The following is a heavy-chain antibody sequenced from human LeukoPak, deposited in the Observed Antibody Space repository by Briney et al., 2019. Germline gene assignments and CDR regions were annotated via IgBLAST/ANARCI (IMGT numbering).Heavy chain of an antibody. V-gene: IGHV3-7*01. J-gene: IGHJ4*02. CDR1: GFTFSSYS. Sequence: GGSLRLSCAASGFTFSSYSMNWVRQAPGKGLEWVANIKPDGSLKYYVDSVKGRFTISRDNAKNSLYLHMTSLRAEDTGVYYCASQPSAVAGNYWGQGTLVTVSS. CDR3: ASQPSAVAGNY. D-gene: IGHD6-19*01. CDR2: IKPDGSLK.